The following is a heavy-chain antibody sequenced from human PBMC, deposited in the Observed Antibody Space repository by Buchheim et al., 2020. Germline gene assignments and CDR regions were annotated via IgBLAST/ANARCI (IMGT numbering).Heavy chain of an antibody. CDR3: AREGNVDTAMVTASFFDY. J-gene: IGHJ4*02. D-gene: IGHD5-18*01. V-gene: IGHV3-30-3*01. Sequence: QVQLVESGGGVVQPGRSLRLSCAASGFTFSSYAMHWVRQAPGKGLEWVAVISYDGSNKYYADSVKGRFTISRDNSKNTLYLQMNSLRAEDTAVYYCAREGNVDTAMVTASFFDYWGQGTL. CDR1: GFTFSSYA. CDR2: ISYDGSNK.